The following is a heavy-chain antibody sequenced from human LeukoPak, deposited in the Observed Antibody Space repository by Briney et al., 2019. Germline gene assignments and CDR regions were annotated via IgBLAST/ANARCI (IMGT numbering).Heavy chain of an antibody. Sequence: GGSLRLSCAASGFTLSSYSMHWVRQAPGKGLEFVSAISKNGRNTYYGNSMKGRFTISRDTSKNTLYLQMSSLRPEDMAVYYCARVDSGSACASWGQGILVTVSS. CDR3: ARVDSGSACAS. D-gene: IGHD6-19*01. J-gene: IGHJ1*01. CDR1: GFTLSSYS. CDR2: ISKNGRNT. V-gene: IGHV3-64*01.